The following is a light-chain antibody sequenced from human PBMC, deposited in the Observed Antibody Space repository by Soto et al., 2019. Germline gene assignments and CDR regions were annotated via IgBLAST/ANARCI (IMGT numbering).Light chain of an antibody. J-gene: IGKJ2*01. V-gene: IGKV1-33*01. Sequence: DIQMTQSPSSLSAFVGDRVTITCQATHDINIYLNWYEQKPGKAPKLLIYDASNLETGVPSRFSGSGSGTHFTFSINNVQPEDVATYYCQPYDAFGQGTTLEIK. CDR2: DAS. CDR1: HDINIY. CDR3: QPYDA.